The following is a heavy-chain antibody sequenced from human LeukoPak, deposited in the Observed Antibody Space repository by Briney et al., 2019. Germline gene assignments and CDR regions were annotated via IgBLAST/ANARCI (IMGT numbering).Heavy chain of an antibody. CDR2: IIPILGIA. Sequence: SVKVSCKASGGTFSSYVISWVRQAPGQGLEWMGRIIPILGIANYAQKFQGRVTITADKSTSTAYMELSSLRSEDTAVYYCARDRLVGLRLGELSLEGYWGQGTLVTVSS. D-gene: IGHD3-16*02. CDR1: GGTFSSYV. V-gene: IGHV1-69*04. CDR3: ARDRLVGLRLGELSLEGY. J-gene: IGHJ4*02.